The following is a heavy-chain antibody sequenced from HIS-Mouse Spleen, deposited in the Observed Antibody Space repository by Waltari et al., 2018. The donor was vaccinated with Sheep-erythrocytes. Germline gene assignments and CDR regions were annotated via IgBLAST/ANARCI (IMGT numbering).Heavy chain of an antibody. J-gene: IGHJ4*02. V-gene: IGHV3-21*01. CDR1: GFTFSSYS. Sequence: EVQLVESGGGLVKPGGSLRLSCSASGFTFSSYSMNWVRQAPGKGLEWVSSSSSSRSDIYYADSVKGRFTISRDNAKNSLYLQMNSLRAEDTAVYYCARVAAVTTYYFDYWGQGTLVTVSS. D-gene: IGHD4-17*01. CDR3: ARVAAVTTYYFDY. CDR2: SSSSRSDI.